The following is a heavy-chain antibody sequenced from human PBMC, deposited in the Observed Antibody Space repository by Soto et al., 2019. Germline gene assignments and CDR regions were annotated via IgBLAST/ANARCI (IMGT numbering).Heavy chain of an antibody. J-gene: IGHJ6*02. D-gene: IGHD6-6*01. CDR2: IYYSGST. Sequence: SETLSLTCTVSGGSSSSYYWSWIRQPPGKGLEWIGYIYYSGSTNYNPSLKSRVTISVDTSKNQFSLKLGSVTAAATAVYYCARASSSSSSGHGMDVWGQGTTVTVSS. CDR1: GGSSSSYY. CDR3: ARASSSSSSGHGMDV. V-gene: IGHV4-59*01.